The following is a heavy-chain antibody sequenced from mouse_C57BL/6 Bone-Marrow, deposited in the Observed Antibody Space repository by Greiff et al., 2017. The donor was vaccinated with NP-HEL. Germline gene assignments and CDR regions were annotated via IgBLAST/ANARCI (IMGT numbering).Heavy chain of an antibody. Sequence: QVTLKVSGPGILQPAQTLSLTCAFSGFSLSTFGMGVGRIRQPSGKGLEGLAHIWWDDDKYYNPAQKSRLTTSKDTSKNQVLPKIANVDTADTATYYCALITTVVARYFDVWGTGTTVTVSS. CDR1: GFSLSTFGMG. J-gene: IGHJ1*03. D-gene: IGHD1-1*01. V-gene: IGHV8-8*01. CDR3: ALITTVVARYFDV. CDR2: IWWDDDK.